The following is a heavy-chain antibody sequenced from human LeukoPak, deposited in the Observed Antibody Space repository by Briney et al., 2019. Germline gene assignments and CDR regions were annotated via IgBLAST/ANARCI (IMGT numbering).Heavy chain of an antibody. CDR2: IKQDGSET. CDR1: GFVFNSYW. V-gene: IGHV3-7*04. J-gene: IGHJ4*02. CDR3: AMDRVVFTN. D-gene: IGHD3-22*01. Sequence: GGSLRLSCEASGFVFNSYWMTWVRQAPGKGLEWVANIKQDGSETKYVDSVGGRFTISRDNARNSVFLEMNSLRVEDTALYYCAMDRVVFTNWGQGALVTVSS.